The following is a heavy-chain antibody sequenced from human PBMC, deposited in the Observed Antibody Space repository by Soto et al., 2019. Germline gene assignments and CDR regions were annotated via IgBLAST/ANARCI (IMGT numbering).Heavy chain of an antibody. V-gene: IGHV3-30*03. Sequence: GGSLRLSCEASGFIFSSYGMHWVRQAPGKGLEWVALITYDGSNADYADSVKGRFTISRDDSENTLYLQMNSLRSEDTALYYCARERGYQLRLDYGMVVWGQGTTVNVSS. CDR1: GFIFSSYG. CDR2: ITYDGSNA. D-gene: IGHD2-2*01. CDR3: ARERGYQLRLDYGMVV. J-gene: IGHJ6*02.